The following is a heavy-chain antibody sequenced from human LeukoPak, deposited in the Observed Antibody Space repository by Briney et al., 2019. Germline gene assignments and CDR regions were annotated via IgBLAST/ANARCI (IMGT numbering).Heavy chain of an antibody. Sequence: GGSLRLSCAASGFTFSSYGMHWVRQAPGKGLEWVAVISSDGSNADYADSVKGRFTISRGNSKSTLCLQMNSLRAEDTAVYYCAKGSPQFDFWGQGTLVTVSS. CDR2: ISSDGSNA. V-gene: IGHV3-30*18. D-gene: IGHD1-26*01. CDR1: GFTFSSYG. J-gene: IGHJ4*02. CDR3: AKGSPQFDF.